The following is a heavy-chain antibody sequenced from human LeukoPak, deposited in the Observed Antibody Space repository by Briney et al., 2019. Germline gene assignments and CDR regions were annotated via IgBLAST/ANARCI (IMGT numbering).Heavy chain of an antibody. Sequence: MSSETLSLTCTVSGVSISSGSYYWSWIRQPAGKGLEWIGRIYTSGSTNYNPSLKSRVTISVDTSKNQFSLKLSSVTAADTAVYYCARAPPPRLSSGSKYYYYYMDVWGKGTTVTVSS. J-gene: IGHJ6*03. D-gene: IGHD6-19*01. V-gene: IGHV4-61*02. CDR3: ARAPPPRLSSGSKYYYYYMDV. CDR1: GVSISSGSYY. CDR2: IYTSGST.